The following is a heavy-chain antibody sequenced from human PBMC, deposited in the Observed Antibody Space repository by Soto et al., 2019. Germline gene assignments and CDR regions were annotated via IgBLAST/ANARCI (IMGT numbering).Heavy chain of an antibody. CDR3: AVTRGGAHPHDI. Sequence: SETLSLTCNSSGGPLSSFYYSWIRQAPGKGLEWIGYIYYTGSTNCNPSLKSRVTMSVDTSKNQFSLKLTSVTAADTAVYFCAVTRGGAHPHDIWGQGTMVTV. J-gene: IGHJ3*02. D-gene: IGHD2-21*02. CDR1: GGPLSSFY. V-gene: IGHV4-59*01. CDR2: IYYTGST.